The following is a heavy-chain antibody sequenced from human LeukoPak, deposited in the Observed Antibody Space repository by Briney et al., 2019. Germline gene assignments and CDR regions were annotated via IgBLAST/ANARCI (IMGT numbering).Heavy chain of an antibody. CDR3: AKNGDRGAYCSGGSCYPYYYYYIDV. D-gene: IGHD2-15*01. CDR1: GFTFITYG. V-gene: IGHV3-23*01. Sequence: PGGSLRLSCAASGFTFITYGMSWVRQAPGKGLEWVSAISGSGGITYYADSVKGRFTVSRDNSKNTLYLQMNSLRAEDTAIYYCAKNGDRGAYCSGGSCYPYYYYYIDVWGKGTTVTISS. CDR2: ISGSGGIT. J-gene: IGHJ6*03.